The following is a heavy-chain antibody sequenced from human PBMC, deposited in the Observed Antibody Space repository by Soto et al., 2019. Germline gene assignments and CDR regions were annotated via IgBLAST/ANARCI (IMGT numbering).Heavy chain of an antibody. J-gene: IGHJ4*02. D-gene: IGHD5-18*01. CDR1: GDSISSSSYY. Sequence: PSETLSLTCIVSGDSISSSSYYWVWIRQPPGKGLEWIGSIYYSGTTYYNPSLESRVTISIDTSKNQFSLKVSSLTAADTAVYYCARPSGYRYGYANFDYWGQGTLVTVSS. V-gene: IGHV4-39*01. CDR2: IYYSGTT. CDR3: ARPSGYRYGYANFDY.